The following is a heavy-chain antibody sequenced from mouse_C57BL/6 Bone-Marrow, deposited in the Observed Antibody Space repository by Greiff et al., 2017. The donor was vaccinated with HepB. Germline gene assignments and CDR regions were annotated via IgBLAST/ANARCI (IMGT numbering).Heavy chain of an antibody. CDR2: IYPGGGYT. V-gene: IGHV1-63*01. D-gene: IGHD1-1*01. CDR3: ARGATVVARLFDY. Sequence: VQLQQSGAELVRPGTSVKMSCKASGYTFTNYWIGWAKQRPGHGLEWIGDIYPGGGYTNYNEKFKGKATLTADKSSSTAYMQLSSLTSEDSAIYYCARGATVVARLFDYWGQGTTLTVSS. J-gene: IGHJ2*01. CDR1: GYTFTNYW.